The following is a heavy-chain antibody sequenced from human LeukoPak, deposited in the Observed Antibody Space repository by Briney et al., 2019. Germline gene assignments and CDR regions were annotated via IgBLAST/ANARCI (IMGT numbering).Heavy chain of an antibody. Sequence: SETLSLTCTVSGGSISSYYWSWIRQPPGKGLEWIGYIYYSGSTYYNPSLKSRVTISVDTSKNQFSLKLSSVTAADTAVYYCARDQGYCSSTSCPYNWFDPWGQGTLVTVSS. V-gene: IGHV4-59*12. CDR2: IYYSGST. D-gene: IGHD2-2*01. CDR1: GGSISSYY. J-gene: IGHJ5*02. CDR3: ARDQGYCSSTSCPYNWFDP.